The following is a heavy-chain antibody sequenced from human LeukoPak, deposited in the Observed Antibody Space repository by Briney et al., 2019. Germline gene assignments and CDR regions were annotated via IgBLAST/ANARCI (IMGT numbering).Heavy chain of an antibody. CDR2: ISYDGSNK. Sequence: GGSLRLSCAASGFTFSSYGMHWVRQAPGKGPEWVAVISYDGSNKYYADSVKGRFTISRDNSKNTLYLQMNSLRAEDTAVYYCAKDLPGYCSSTSCYAPLDYWGQGTLVTVSS. V-gene: IGHV3-30*18. CDR1: GFTFSSYG. CDR3: AKDLPGYCSSTSCYAPLDY. D-gene: IGHD2-2*01. J-gene: IGHJ4*02.